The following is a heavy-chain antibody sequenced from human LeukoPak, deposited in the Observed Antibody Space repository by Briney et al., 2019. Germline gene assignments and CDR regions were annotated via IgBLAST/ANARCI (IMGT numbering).Heavy chain of an antibody. V-gene: IGHV3-23*01. J-gene: IGHJ4*02. D-gene: IGHD6-13*01. Sequence: GRSLRLSCAASGFTFSSYAMHWVRQAPGKGLEWVSAITGSGGSTYYADSVKGRFTISRDNSKNTLYLQVNSLRAEDTAMYYCAKPGEAWRSTSYYFDCWGQGTLVTASS. CDR1: GFTFSSYA. CDR2: ITGSGGST. CDR3: AKPGEAWRSTSYYFDC.